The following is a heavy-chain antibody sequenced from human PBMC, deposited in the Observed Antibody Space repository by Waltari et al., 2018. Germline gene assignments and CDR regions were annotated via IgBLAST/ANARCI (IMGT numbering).Heavy chain of an antibody. J-gene: IGHJ3*02. D-gene: IGHD3-22*01. CDR2: IYHSGST. V-gene: IGHV4-38-2*02. CDR1: GYSISSGYY. CDR3: ARDFTDYYDSSGYYSDI. Sequence: QVQLQESGPGLVKPSETLSLTCAVSGYSISSGYYWGWIRQPPGKGLEWIGSIYHSGSTYYNPSLKSRVTISVDTSKNQFSLKLSSVTAADTAVYYCARDFTDYYDSSGYYSDIWGQGTMVTVSS.